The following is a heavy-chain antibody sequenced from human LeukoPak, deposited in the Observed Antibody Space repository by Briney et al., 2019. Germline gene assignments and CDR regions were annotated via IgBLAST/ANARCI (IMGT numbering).Heavy chain of an antibody. J-gene: IGHJ4*02. CDR3: AKGWADY. CDR2: ISFSGSST. D-gene: IGHD1-26*01. Sequence: PGGSLRLSCAASGFTFSSYVMSRVRQAPAKGPEWVSGISFSGSSTYYADSVKGRFTISRDNSKNTLYLQMNSLRADDTAVYYCAKGWADYWGQGTLVTVSS. V-gene: IGHV3-23*01. CDR1: GFTFSSYV.